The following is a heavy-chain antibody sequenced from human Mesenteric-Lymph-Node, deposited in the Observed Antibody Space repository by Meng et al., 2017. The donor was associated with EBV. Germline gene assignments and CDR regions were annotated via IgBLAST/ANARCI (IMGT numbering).Heavy chain of an antibody. J-gene: IGHJ4*02. CDR3: ARGGNDILTGRYTFDY. Sequence: LHESAPDCVSPSATLAPPGPVSGGSVSSGTYYWSWIRQPPGKGPEWIGYIYDSGSTKYNPSLKSRVTISVDTSKNQFSVKLSSVTAADTAVYYCARGGNDILTGRYTFDYWGQGTLVTVSS. CDR2: IYDSGST. D-gene: IGHD3-9*01. CDR1: GGSVSSGTYY. V-gene: IGHV4-61*01.